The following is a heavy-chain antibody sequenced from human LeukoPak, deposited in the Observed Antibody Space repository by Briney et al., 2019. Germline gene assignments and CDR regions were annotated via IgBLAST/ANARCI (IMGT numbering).Heavy chain of an antibody. V-gene: IGHV4-59*12. CDR3: ARGGYIGANRNAFDI. CDR2: ISYSGST. J-gene: IGHJ3*02. Sequence: SETLSLTCSVSGGSISSYYWNWIRQPPGKGLEWIGSISYSGSTNYNPSLESRVTISVDTSKNQFSLKLSSMTAADTAVYYCARGGYIGANRNAFDIWGQGTTVTVSS. CDR1: GGSISSYY. D-gene: IGHD5-24*01.